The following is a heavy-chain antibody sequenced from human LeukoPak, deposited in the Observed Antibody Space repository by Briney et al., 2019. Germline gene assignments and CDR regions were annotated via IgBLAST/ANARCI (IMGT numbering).Heavy chain of an antibody. CDR2: ISSCSTI. V-gene: IGHV3-69-1*01. CDR3: AREVFYDSSGYYSEP. Sequence: GGSLRLSCAASGFTFSDYYMNWVPQAPGKGLEWVSSISSCSTIYYADSVKGRFTISRDNAKNSLYLQMNSLRAEDTAVYYCAREVFYDSSGYYSEPWGQGTLVTVSS. D-gene: IGHD3-22*01. CDR1: GFTFSDYY. J-gene: IGHJ5*02.